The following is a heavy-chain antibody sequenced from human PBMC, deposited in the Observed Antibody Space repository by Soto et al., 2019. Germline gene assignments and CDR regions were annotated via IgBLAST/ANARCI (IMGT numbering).Heavy chain of an antibody. V-gene: IGHV3-48*02. Sequence: PGWCLRLSCAASGFTFCSYSMNWVRKAPGKGLEWVSYISSSSSTIYYADSVKGRFTISRDNAKNSLYLQMNSLRDEDTAVYYCAREAVVAAGSMDVWGQGTTVTVSS. J-gene: IGHJ6*02. CDR2: ISSSSSTI. CDR3: AREAVVAAGSMDV. D-gene: IGHD2-15*01. CDR1: GFTFCSYS.